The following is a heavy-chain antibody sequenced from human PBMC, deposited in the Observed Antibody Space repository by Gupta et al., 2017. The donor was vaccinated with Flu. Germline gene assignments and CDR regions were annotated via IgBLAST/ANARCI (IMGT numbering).Heavy chain of an antibody. D-gene: IGHD3-9*01. CDR2: TRNKANSFST. J-gene: IGHJ6*02. V-gene: IGHV3-72*01. CDR1: GFTVSEHY. Sequence: EVQLVESGGGLVQPGGSLRLSCAASGFTVSEHYMDWVHQAPGKGLEWGGRTRNKANSFSTDFAASVKGRFTISRDDSKNSVYLQMNSLEIEDTAVYYCARTLRYFDMNVWSQGTTVTVSS. CDR3: ARTLRYFDMNV.